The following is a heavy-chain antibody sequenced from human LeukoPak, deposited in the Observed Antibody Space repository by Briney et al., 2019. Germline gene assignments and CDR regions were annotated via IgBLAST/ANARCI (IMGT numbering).Heavy chain of an antibody. J-gene: IGHJ4*02. CDR3: ARSIVVVTSEEDYFDY. CDR1: GDSVSSNSAA. CDR2: TYYRSKWYN. D-gene: IGHD3-22*01. Sequence: SQTLSLTCAISGDSVSSNSAAWNWIRQSPSRGLEWLGRTYYRSKWYNDYAVSVKSRITINPDTSKNQFSLQLNSVTPEDTAVYYCARSIVVVTSEEDYFDYWGQGTLVTVSS. V-gene: IGHV6-1*01.